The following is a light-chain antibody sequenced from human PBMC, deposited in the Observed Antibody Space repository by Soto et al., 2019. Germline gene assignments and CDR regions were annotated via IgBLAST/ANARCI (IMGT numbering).Light chain of an antibody. CDR2: AAS. J-gene: IGKJ1*01. CDR3: QQYNIWPLWT. CDR1: ESVTSS. V-gene: IGKV3-15*01. Sequence: EIVMTQSPATLSVSPGDRATLSCRASESVTSSLAWYQQKPGQPLRLLIYAASTRATDVPARFSGGGSETEFTLTISSLQSEDFAVYFCQQYNIWPLWTFGQGTKV.